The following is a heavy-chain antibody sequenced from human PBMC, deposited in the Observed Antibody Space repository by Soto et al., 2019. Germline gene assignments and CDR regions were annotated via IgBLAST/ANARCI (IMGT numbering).Heavy chain of an antibody. CDR3: ARDSNYYDSSGYYPGDYYYYGMDV. D-gene: IGHD3-22*01. CDR1: GGSISSYY. V-gene: IGHV4-4*07. J-gene: IGHJ6*02. Sequence: SEALSLPSTVSGGSISSYYWSCILQPAGKGLEWIGRIYTSGSTNYNPSLKSRVTMSVDTSKNQFSLKLSSVTAADTAVYYCARDSNYYDSSGYYPGDYYYYGMDVWGQGTTVTVSS. CDR2: IYTSGST.